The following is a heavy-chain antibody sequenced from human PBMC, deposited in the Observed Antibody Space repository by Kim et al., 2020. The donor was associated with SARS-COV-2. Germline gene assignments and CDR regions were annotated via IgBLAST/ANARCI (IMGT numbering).Heavy chain of an antibody. D-gene: IGHD2-15*01. CDR3: ARLDRTPY. CDR1: GGSFSGYY. Sequence: SETLSLTCAVYGGSFSGYYWSWIRQPPGKGLEWIGEINHSGSTNYNPSLKSRVTISVDTSKNQFSLKLSSVTAADTAVYYCARLDRTPYWGQGTLVTVPS. J-gene: IGHJ4*02. CDR2: INHSGST. V-gene: IGHV4-34*01.